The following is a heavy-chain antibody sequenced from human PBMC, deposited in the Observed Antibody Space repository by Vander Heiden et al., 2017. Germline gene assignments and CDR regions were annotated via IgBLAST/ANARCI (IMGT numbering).Heavy chain of an antibody. J-gene: IGHJ6*02. CDR2: ISYSGTT. Sequence: QVLLQDSGPGRVQPSQTLSLTSTASGGSRASGHYSWSWIRQPPGKGLEWIAYISYSGTTYYNPSLKSRVTISVDTSKHQFSLKLSSVTAADTAVYYCACSTSYYYGMDVWGHGTTVTLSS. CDR3: ACSTSYYYGMDV. D-gene: IGHD2-2*01. V-gene: IGHV4-30-4*01. CDR1: GGSRASGHYS.